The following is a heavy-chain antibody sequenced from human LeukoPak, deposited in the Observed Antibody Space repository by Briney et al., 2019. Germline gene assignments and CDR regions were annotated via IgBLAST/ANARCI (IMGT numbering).Heavy chain of an antibody. CDR1: GGSITTTNF. CDR3: SRESGPYCPFGH. J-gene: IGHJ5*02. V-gene: IGHV4-4*02. Sequence: SSETLSLTCGVSGGSITTTNFWSWVRQPPGGGLEWIGEISRTGRTRYNPSLESRVTISIDESKNHLYLNLASVTAADTAVYYCSRESGPYCPFGHWGQGTLVAVTS. D-gene: IGHD1-26*01. CDR2: ISRTGRT.